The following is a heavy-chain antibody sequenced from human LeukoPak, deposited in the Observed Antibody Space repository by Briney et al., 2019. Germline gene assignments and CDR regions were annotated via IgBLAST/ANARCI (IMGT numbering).Heavy chain of an antibody. CDR3: ARGDFSGGYCYDY. J-gene: IGHJ4*02. D-gene: IGHD2-15*01. Sequence: PSETLSLTCAVSGGSISNSNWWSWVRQPPEKGLEWIGEIYHSGSTNYNPSLKSRVTISIDTSKNQFSLKLSSVTAADTAVYYCARGDFSGGYCYDYWGQGTLVTVSS. V-gene: IGHV4-4*02. CDR1: GGSISNSNW. CDR2: IYHSGST.